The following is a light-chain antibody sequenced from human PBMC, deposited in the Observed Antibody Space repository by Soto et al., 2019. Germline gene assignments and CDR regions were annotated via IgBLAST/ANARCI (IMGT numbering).Light chain of an antibody. CDR1: STDFVSYNR. CDR2: EAS. Sequence: QSALTQPPSVSGSPGQSVTISCTGTSTDFVSYNRVSWYQQPPGTAPKLIIYEASNLPSGVPDRFSGSKSGNTASLTISGLQAADEADYDCTLYTSENTYVFGTGTKLTVL. J-gene: IGLJ1*01. V-gene: IGLV2-18*01. CDR3: TLYTSENTYV.